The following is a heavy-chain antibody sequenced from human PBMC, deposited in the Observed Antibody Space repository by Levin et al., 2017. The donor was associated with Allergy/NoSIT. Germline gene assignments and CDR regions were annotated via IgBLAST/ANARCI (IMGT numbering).Heavy chain of an antibody. CDR3: TGEADTAMAF. D-gene: IGHD5-18*01. Sequence: GGSLRLSCAASGFTFSSHWLHWVRQAPGKGLEWVSGINHDGSDTRDADSVKGRFTTSRDNAINTLYLQMNSLRAEDTAVYYCTGEADTAMAFWGQGTLVTVSS. J-gene: IGHJ4*02. V-gene: IGHV3-74*01. CDR2: INHDGSDT. CDR1: GFTFSSHW.